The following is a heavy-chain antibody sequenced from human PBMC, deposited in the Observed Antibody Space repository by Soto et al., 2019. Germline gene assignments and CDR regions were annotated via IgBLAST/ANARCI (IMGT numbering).Heavy chain of an antibody. CDR1: GFTFSDHY. CDR2: IRNKANSYTT. CDR3: SRAGIMTTPYYIDY. V-gene: IGHV3-72*01. Sequence: GGSLRLSCAAFGFTFSDHYMDWVRQAPGKGLEWVGRIRNKANSYTTEYAASVKGRFTISRDDSKNSLFLQMFSLKTEDTAVYYCSRAGIMTTPYYIDYWGQGTLVTVSS. J-gene: IGHJ4*01. D-gene: IGHD4-4*01.